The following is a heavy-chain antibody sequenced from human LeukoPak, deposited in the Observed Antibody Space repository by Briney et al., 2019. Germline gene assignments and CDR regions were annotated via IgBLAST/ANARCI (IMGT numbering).Heavy chain of an antibody. CDR3: VKDRRSSWTFDN. CDR2: ISYDVGNK. V-gene: IGHV3-30*18. J-gene: IGHJ4*02. Sequence: PGNSLRLSCAASGSTFSSNAMHWVRQASGKGLEWVAVISYDVGNKYYADSVKGRFTISRDNSKNTLYLQMNSLRTEDTAVYYCVKDRRSSWTFDNWGQGTLVTVSS. CDR1: GSTFSSNA. D-gene: IGHD6-13*01.